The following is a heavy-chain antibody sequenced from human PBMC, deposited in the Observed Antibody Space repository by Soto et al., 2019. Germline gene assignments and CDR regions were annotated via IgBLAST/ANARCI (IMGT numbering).Heavy chain of an antibody. Sequence: PSETMSLTCAVYGGSFSGYYWSWIRQPPGKGLEWIGEINHSGSTNYNPSLKSRVTISVDTSKNQFSLKLSSVTAADTAVYYCARYRYCSGGSCYRYFDYWGQGTLVTVS. CDR3: ARYRYCSGGSCYRYFDY. V-gene: IGHV4-34*01. J-gene: IGHJ4*02. CDR1: GGSFSGYY. CDR2: INHSGST. D-gene: IGHD2-15*01.